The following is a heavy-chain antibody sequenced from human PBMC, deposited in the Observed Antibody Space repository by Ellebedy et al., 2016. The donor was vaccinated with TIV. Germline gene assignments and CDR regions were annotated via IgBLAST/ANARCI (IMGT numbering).Heavy chain of an antibody. Sequence: GESLKISCAASGFTVSRSYMNWVRQAPGKGLEWVSSISRNSGNKYCADSVEGRFTISRDNARNSLYLQMNSLRAEDTAVYYCARDLHFAFDYWGRGTLVTVSS. CDR3: ARDLHFAFDY. V-gene: IGHV3-21*01. J-gene: IGHJ4*02. CDR2: ISRNSGNK. CDR1: GFTVSRSY.